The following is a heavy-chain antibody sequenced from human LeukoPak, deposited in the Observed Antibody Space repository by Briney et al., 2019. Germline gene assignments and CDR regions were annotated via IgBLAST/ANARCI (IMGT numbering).Heavy chain of an antibody. Sequence: ASVKVSCKASGHTFTGYYMDWVRQAPGQGLEWMGWISAYNGNTNYAQKLQGRVTMTRDTSISTAYMELSRLRSDDTAVYYCARAEYQLLLSVGWGQGTLVTVSS. V-gene: IGHV1-2*02. CDR2: ISAYNGNT. D-gene: IGHD2-2*01. J-gene: IGHJ4*02. CDR1: GHTFTGYY. CDR3: ARAEYQLLLSVG.